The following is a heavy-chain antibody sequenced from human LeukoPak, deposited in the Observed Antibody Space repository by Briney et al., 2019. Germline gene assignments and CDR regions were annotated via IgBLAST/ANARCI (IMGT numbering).Heavy chain of an antibody. V-gene: IGHV3-7*01. CDR1: GFTFSSYW. D-gene: IGHD2-2*02. CDR3: ARGSGYCSSTSCFTAEYFQH. CDR2: IKQDGSEK. J-gene: IGHJ1*01. Sequence: GGSLRLSCAASGFTFSSYWMSWVRQAPGKGLEWVSNIKQDGSEKYYVDSVKGRFTISRDNAKNSLYLQMNSLRAEDTAVYYCARGSGYCSSTSCFTAEYFQHWGQGTLVTVSS.